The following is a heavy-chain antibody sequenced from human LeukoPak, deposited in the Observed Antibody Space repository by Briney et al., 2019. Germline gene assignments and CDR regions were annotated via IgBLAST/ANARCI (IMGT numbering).Heavy chain of an antibody. D-gene: IGHD3-10*01. V-gene: IGHV3-23*01. J-gene: IGHJ4*02. CDR2: ISGSGGST. Sequence: GGSLRLSCAASGFTFSSYAMSWVRQAPGKGLEWVSAISGSGGSTYYADSVKGRFTISRDNSKNTLYLQMNSLRAEDTAVYYCAKDLLTMVRGVIITRAFDYWVQGTLVTVSS. CDR1: GFTFSSYA. CDR3: AKDLLTMVRGVIITRAFDY.